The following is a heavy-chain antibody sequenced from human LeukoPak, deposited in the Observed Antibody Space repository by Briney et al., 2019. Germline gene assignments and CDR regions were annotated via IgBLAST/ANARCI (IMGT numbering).Heavy chain of an antibody. CDR1: GYSISSGYY. V-gene: IGHV4-38-2*01. CDR3: ARVQLLWFGEFTKTPNWFDP. D-gene: IGHD3-10*01. Sequence: PSETLSLTCAVSGYSISSGYYWGWIRQPPGKGLEWIGSIYHSGSTYYNPSLKSRVTISVDTPKNQFSLKLSSVTATDTAVYYCARVQLLWFGEFTKTPNWFDPWGQGTLVTVSS. CDR2: IYHSGST. J-gene: IGHJ5*02.